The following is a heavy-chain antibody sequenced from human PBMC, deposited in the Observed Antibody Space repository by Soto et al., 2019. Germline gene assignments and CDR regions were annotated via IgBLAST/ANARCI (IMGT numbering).Heavy chain of an antibody. CDR1: GFALSTYW. D-gene: IGHD1-20*01. V-gene: IGHV3-7*03. CDR3: VTPRFDY. CDR2: INEDGSEK. Sequence: EVQPVESGGGLVQPGGSLRLSCAASGFALSTYWMTWVRQAPGKGLEWVANINEDGSEKYHVDSVKGRFIVSRDNAKNSLYLQMNSLRVEDTAMYYCVTPRFDYWGQGTLVTVSS. J-gene: IGHJ4*02.